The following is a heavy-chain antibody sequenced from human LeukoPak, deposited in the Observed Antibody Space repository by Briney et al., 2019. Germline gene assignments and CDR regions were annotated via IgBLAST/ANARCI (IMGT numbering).Heavy chain of an antibody. D-gene: IGHD3-10*01. J-gene: IGHJ4*02. CDR3: ARDGETYYYGSGSYFPYLDY. V-gene: IGHV1-2*02. CDR2: IIPNSGGT. Sequence: ASVKVSCKASGGTFSSYAISWVRQAPGQGLEWMGGIIPNSGGTNYAQKFQGRVTMTRDTSISTAYMELSRLRSDDTAVYYCARDGETYYYGSGSYFPYLDYWGQGTLVTVSS. CDR1: GGTFSSYA.